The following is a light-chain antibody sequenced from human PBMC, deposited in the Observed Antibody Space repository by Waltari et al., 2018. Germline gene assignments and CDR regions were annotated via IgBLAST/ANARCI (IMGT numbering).Light chain of an antibody. CDR1: NSNIGTYSL. CDR2: EGS. CDR3: CSYAGSVPYV. J-gene: IGLJ1*01. V-gene: IGLV2-23*01. Sequence: QSALTQPASVSGSPGQSITISCTGSNSNIGTYSLVSWFQHRPGKAPHLLIYEGSQRPSGVSVRFSGSKSGNTASLTISGLQAEDEADYYCCSYAGSVPYVFGTGTTVTVL.